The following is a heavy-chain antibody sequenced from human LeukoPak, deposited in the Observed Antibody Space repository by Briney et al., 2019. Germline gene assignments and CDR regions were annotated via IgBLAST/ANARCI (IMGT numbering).Heavy chain of an antibody. CDR2: ISGSGGST. J-gene: IGHJ4*02. D-gene: IGHD3-9*01. V-gene: IGHV3-23*01. Sequence: GGSLRLSCAASGFTFSSYWMSWVRQAPGKGLEWVSAISGSGGSTYYADSVKGRFTISRDNSKNTLYLQMNSLRAEDTAVYYCAKGPRYNILTGYYKSHFFDYWGQGTLVTVSS. CDR1: GFTFSSYW. CDR3: AKGPRYNILTGYYKSHFFDY.